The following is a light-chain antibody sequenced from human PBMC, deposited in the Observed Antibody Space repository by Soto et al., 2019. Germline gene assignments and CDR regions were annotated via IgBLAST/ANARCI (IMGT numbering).Light chain of an antibody. CDR1: QSVTSTS. J-gene: IGKJ5*01. CDR3: QHYVTSSIT. V-gene: IGKV3-20*01. Sequence: EIVLTQSPGTLSLSPGGRATLSCRVCQSVTSTSLAWYQQKPGQAPRLLMYGASSRATGTPDRISGGGSGTDFTLTISRLEPEDFAVYYCQHYVTSSITFGQGTRLEI. CDR2: GAS.